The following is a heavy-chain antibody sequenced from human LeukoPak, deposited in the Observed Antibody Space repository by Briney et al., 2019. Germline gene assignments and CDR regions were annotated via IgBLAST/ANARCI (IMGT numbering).Heavy chain of an antibody. CDR2: MYTSGST. CDR3: TRSRERYCTSGSCYIDLQAR. V-gene: IGHV4-61*02. Sequence: MSSETLSLTCTVSGGSISSGYYYWSWIRQPAGKGLEWIGRMYTSGSTEYNTSLNSPVTISVDTSKNQFSLKVCSVTAADTAVYYCTRSRERYCTSGSCYIDLQARWGQGTLVTVSS. J-gene: IGHJ4*02. D-gene: IGHD2-2*02. CDR1: GGSISSGYYY.